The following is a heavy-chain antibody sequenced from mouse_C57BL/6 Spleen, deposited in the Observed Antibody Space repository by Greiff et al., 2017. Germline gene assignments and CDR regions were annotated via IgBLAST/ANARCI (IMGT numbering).Heavy chain of an antibody. Sequence: EVKVVESGGGLVQPGGSLSLSCAASGFTFTDYYMSWVRQPPGKALEWLGFIRNKANGYTTEYSASVKGRFTISRDNSQSILYLQMNALRAEDSATYYCARYYVNWYFDVWGTGTTVTVSS. D-gene: IGHD1-1*02. CDR1: GFTFTDYY. V-gene: IGHV7-3*01. J-gene: IGHJ1*03. CDR2: IRNKANGYTT. CDR3: ARYYVNWYFDV.